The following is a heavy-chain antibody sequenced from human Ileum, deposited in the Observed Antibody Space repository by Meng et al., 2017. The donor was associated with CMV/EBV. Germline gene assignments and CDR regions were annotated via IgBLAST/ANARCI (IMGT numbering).Heavy chain of an antibody. Sequence: QGQLVESGGGVVQPGESLRLSCAASGFTFSTHPMHWVRQAPGKGLEWVTVISPGGSDKYYADSVRGRFTFARDNSKNTLYLQMNSLRVEDSAVYYCARESLQLQGTVDYWGQGTLVTVSS. V-gene: IGHV3-30-3*01. D-gene: IGHD4-11*01. CDR1: GFTFSTHP. CDR2: ISPGGSDK. CDR3: ARESLQLQGTVDY. J-gene: IGHJ4*02.